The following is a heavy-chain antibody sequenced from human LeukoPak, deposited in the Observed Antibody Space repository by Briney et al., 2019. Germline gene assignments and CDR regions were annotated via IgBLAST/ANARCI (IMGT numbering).Heavy chain of an antibody. D-gene: IGHD6-13*01. J-gene: IGHJ4*02. CDR1: GFSFSSHT. Sequence: GGSLRLSCAASGFSFSSHTMIWVRQAPGKGLEWVSSISSSSSYIYYADSLKGRFTISRDNAKNSLYLQMNSLRAEDTAVYYCAGMQYSSSWAAFDYWGQGTLVIVSS. V-gene: IGHV3-21*06. CDR2: ISSSSSYI. CDR3: AGMQYSSSWAAFDY.